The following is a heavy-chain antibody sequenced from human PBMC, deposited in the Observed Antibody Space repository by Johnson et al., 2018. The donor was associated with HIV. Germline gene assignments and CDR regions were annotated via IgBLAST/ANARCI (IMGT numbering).Heavy chain of an antibody. CDR3: ARGWEQDYGDYSWSDDAFDI. D-gene: IGHD4-17*01. CDR1: GFTVSDNY. V-gene: IGHV3-66*01. J-gene: IGHJ3*02. CDR2: IYSGGAT. Sequence: VQLVESGGGLVQPGGSLRLSCAASGFTVSDNYMIWVRQAPGKGLEWVSVIYSGGATYYADSVKGRFTISRDNSKNTLYLQMNSLRAEETAVYYCARGWEQDYGDYSWSDDAFDIWGQGTVVTVSS.